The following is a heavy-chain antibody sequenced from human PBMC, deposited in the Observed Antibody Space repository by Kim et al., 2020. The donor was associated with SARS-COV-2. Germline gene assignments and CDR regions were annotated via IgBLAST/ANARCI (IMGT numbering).Heavy chain of an antibody. V-gene: IGHV3-23*01. J-gene: IGHJ6*02. CDR2: ISGSGGST. CDR1: GFTFSSYA. Sequence: GGSLRLSCAASGFTFSSYAMSWVRQAPGKGLEWVSAISGSGGSTYYADSVKGRFTISRDNSKNTLYLQMNSLRAEDTAVYYCAKDQLTASIVGGDGMDVWGQGTTVTVSS. CDR3: AKDQLTASIVGGDGMDV. D-gene: IGHD3-22*01.